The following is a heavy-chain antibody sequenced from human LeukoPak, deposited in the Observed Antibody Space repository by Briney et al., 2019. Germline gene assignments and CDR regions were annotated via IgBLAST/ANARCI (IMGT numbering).Heavy chain of an antibody. CDR1: GGSFSGYY. CDR3: ARGAVRYDFWSGYYTRWYDP. CDR2: INHSGST. D-gene: IGHD3-3*01. Sequence: PWETLSLTCAVYGGSFSGYYSSWIRQPPGKGLEWFGEINHSGSTNYNPSLKSRVTISVDTSKNQFSLKLSSVTAADTAVYYCARGAVRYDFWSGYYTRWYDPWGQGTLVTVSS. V-gene: IGHV4-34*01. J-gene: IGHJ5*02.